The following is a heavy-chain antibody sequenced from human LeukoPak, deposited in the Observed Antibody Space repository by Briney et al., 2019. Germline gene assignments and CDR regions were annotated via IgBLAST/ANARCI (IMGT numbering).Heavy chain of an antibody. J-gene: IGHJ4*02. CDR2: IYPGDSDT. V-gene: IGHV5-51*01. Sequence: GESLKISCKGSGYSFTSYWIGWVRQMPGKGLEWMGIIYPGDSDTRYSPSFQGQVTISADKSISTAYLRWSSLKASDTAMYYCARRGQYYDYVWGSYRTYYFDYWGQGTLVTVSS. D-gene: IGHD3-16*02. CDR1: GYSFTSYW. CDR3: ARRGQYYDYVWGSYRTYYFDY.